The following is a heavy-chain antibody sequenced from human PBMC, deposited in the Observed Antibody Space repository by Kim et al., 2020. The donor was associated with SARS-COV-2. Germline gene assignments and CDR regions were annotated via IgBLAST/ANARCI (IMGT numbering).Heavy chain of an antibody. CDR2: INSDGSYT. Sequence: GGSLRLSCAVSGFTFSNYWMHWVRQAPGKGLVWVSRINSDGSYTAYADSVKGRFTITRDKAKSTLFLQMNSLRAEDTAVYESRLWTSAIDYCGQGSLLTVS. CDR3: RLWTSAIDY. V-gene: IGHV3-74*01. D-gene: IGHD3-10*01. CDR1: GFTFSNYW. J-gene: IGHJ4*02.